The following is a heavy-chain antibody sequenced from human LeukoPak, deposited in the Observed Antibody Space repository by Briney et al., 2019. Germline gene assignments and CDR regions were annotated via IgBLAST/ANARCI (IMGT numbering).Heavy chain of an antibody. Sequence: GGSLRLSCAASGFTFSSFAMSWVRQAPGKGLEWVSSISGDGDNTYYADSVKGRHTISRDKPYNTLYLEMNSLRAEDTAVYYCAKGQIYCSSSSCHRAIYYYYMHVWGKGTTVTVSS. CDR1: GFTFSSFA. CDR3: AKGQIYCSSSSCHRAIYYYYMHV. D-gene: IGHD2-15*01. V-gene: IGHV3-23*01. J-gene: IGHJ6*03. CDR2: ISGDGDNT.